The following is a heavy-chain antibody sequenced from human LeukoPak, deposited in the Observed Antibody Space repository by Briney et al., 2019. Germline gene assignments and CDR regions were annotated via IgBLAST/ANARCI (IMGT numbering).Heavy chain of an antibody. V-gene: IGHV3-72*01. J-gene: IGHJ6*02. CDR3: ARSEFLGGYYYYYGMDV. D-gene: IGHD3-10*01. CDR2: TRNKANSYTT. CDR1: GFTFSDHY. Sequence: PGGSLRLPCAVSGFTFSDHYMDWVRQAPGKGLEWVGRTRNKANSYTTEYAASVRGRFTISRDDSKNSLYLQMNSLKTEDTAVYYCARSEFLGGYYYYYGMDVWGQGTTVTVSS.